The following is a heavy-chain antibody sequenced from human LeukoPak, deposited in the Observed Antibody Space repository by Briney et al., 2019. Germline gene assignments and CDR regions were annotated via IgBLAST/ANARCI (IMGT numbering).Heavy chain of an antibody. Sequence: PGGSLRLSCAASGFTFSSYEMNWVRQAPGKGLEWVSFISSTGATIYYADSVKGRFTISRDNAKNSLYLQLNSLRAEDTAVYYCAREGLYGSGSYFPDAFDIWGQGTMVTVSS. D-gene: IGHD3-10*01. CDR1: GFTFSSYE. CDR2: ISSTGATI. CDR3: AREGLYGSGSYFPDAFDI. J-gene: IGHJ3*02. V-gene: IGHV3-48*03.